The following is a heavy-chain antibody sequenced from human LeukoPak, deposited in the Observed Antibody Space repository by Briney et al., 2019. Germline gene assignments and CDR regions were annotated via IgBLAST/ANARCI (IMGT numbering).Heavy chain of an antibody. CDR2: ISAYNGYT. V-gene: IGHV1-18*01. J-gene: IGHJ3*02. D-gene: IGHD2-2*03. CDR3: ARVRLGIVVVPAANGDDAFDI. CDR1: GYTFTTYD. Sequence: ASVKVSCKASGYTFTTYDISWERQAPGQGLEWMGWISAYNGYTNYAQKFQGRVTMTRDTSISTAYMELSRLRSDDTAVYYCARVRLGIVVVPAANGDDAFDIWGQGTMVTVSS.